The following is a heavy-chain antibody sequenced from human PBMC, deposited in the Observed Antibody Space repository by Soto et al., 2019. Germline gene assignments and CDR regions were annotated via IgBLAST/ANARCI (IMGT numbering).Heavy chain of an antibody. Sequence: PGGSLRLSCAASGFTFSNAWMSWVRQAPGKGLEWVGRIKSKTDGGTTDYAAPVKGRFTISRDDSKNTLYLQMNSLKTEDTAVYYCTTEPIGGRGYSGSQDVYYYYMDVWGKGTTVTVSS. CDR3: TTEPIGGRGYSGSQDVYYYYMDV. V-gene: IGHV3-15*01. CDR1: GFTFSNAW. CDR2: IKSKTDGGTT. J-gene: IGHJ6*03. D-gene: IGHD5-12*01.